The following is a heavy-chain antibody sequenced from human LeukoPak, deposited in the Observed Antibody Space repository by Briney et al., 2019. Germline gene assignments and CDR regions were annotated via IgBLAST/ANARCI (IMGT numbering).Heavy chain of an antibody. J-gene: IGHJ4*02. D-gene: IGHD5-24*01. CDR2: IYTSGST. CDR1: GFPFTNYW. CDR3: ARLSRDGYKIDY. Sequence: GSLRLSCAASGFPFTNYWMIWIRQPPGKGLEWIGYIYTSGSTNYNPSLKSRVTISVDTSKNQFSLKLSSVTAADTAVYYCARLSRDGYKIDYWGQGTLVTVSS. V-gene: IGHV4-4*09.